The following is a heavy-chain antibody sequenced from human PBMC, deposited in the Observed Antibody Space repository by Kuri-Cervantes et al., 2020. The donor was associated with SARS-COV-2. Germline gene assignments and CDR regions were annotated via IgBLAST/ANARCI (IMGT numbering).Heavy chain of an antibody. CDR2: IKQDGSEK. CDR3: ARDSGSHPH. V-gene: IGHV3-7*05. Sequence: GESLKISCAASGFTFSSYWMSWVRQAPGKGLEWVANIKQDGSEKYYVDSVKGRFTISRDNAKNSLYLQMNSLRAEDTAVYYCARDSGSHPHWGQGTLVTVSS. D-gene: IGHD1-26*01. CDR1: GFTFSSYW. J-gene: IGHJ4*02.